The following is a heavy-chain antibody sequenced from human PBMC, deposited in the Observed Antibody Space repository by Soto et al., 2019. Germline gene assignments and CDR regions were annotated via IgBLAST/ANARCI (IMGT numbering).Heavy chain of an antibody. CDR3: ARGGLGNYYNDY. V-gene: IGHV3-74*01. D-gene: IGHD3-10*01. Sequence: EVQLVESGGGLVQPGGSLRLSCAASGLTFSRDWMHWVRQSPGKGLVWVSRIKGDGTITNYADSVKGRFTTSRDNAKNTVYLQLKSQSTEYTAVYYCARGGLGNYYNDYWAQGPLVTVSS. J-gene: IGHJ4*02. CDR2: IKGDGTIT. CDR1: GLTFSRDW.